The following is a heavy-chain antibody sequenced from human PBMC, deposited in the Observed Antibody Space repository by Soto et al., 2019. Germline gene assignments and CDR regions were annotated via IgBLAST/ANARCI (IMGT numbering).Heavy chain of an antibody. D-gene: IGHD6-19*01. Sequence: SETLSLTCSVSGGSISGSYWSWIRQSPGKGLEWLGYVYYTGITNYSPSLRSRVSISVDTSKNEFSLRLSSVTAADTAVYFCARSVAVPGAHIDYWGQGTQVTV. V-gene: IGHV4-59*01. J-gene: IGHJ4*02. CDR2: VYYTGIT. CDR1: GGSISGSY. CDR3: ARSVAVPGAHIDY.